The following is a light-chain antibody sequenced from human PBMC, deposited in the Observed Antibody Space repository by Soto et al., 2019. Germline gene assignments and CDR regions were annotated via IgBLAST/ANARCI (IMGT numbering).Light chain of an antibody. CDR2: DVS. CDR3: SSYTSSSTSCV. V-gene: IGLV2-14*01. J-gene: IGLJ1*01. CDR1: SSDVGGYDY. Sequence: QSALTQPASVSGSPGQSITISCTGSSSDVGGYDYVSWYQQHPGKHPKLMIYDVSNRPSGVSDRFSGSKSGNTASLTISGLQAEDEADYYCSSYTSSSTSCVFGTGTKLTVL.